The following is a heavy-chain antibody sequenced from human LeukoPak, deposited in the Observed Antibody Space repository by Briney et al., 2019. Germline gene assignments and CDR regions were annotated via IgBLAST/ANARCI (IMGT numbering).Heavy chain of an antibody. J-gene: IGHJ3*02. V-gene: IGHV3-30*02. CDR1: GFTFSSYG. CDR3: ARAGANYYGSGSYYNDAFDI. CDR2: IRYDGSNK. Sequence: GGSLRLSCAASGFTFSSYGMHWVRQAPGKGLEWVAFIRYDGSNKYYADSVKGRFTISRDNSKNSLYLQMNSLRAEDTAVYYCARAGANYYGSGSYYNDAFDIWGQGTMVTVSS. D-gene: IGHD3-10*01.